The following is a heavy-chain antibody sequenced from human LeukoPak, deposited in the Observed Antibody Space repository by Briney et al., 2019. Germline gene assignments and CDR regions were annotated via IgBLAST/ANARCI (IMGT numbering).Heavy chain of an antibody. CDR3: ARVGGWLQVYFDY. CDR2: IKEDGSEK. D-gene: IGHD6-19*01. CDR1: GFTFSSYW. Sequence: GGSLRLSCAASGFTFSSYWMSWVRQAQGKGLGWVANIKEDGSEKYYVDSVKGRFTISRDNAKNLLYLQVNSLRAEDTAVYYCARVGGWLQVYFDYWGQGTLVTVSS. J-gene: IGHJ4*02. V-gene: IGHV3-7*03.